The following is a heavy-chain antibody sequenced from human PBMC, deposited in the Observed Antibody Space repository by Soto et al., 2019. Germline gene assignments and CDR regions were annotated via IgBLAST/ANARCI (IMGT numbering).Heavy chain of an antibody. CDR1: GGTFSDFG. CDR3: ATTFCGEDCFSTYYLDP. D-gene: IGHD2-21*02. Sequence: QVQVVQSGAEVKKPGSSVKVSCKVSGGTFSDFGLSWVRLAPGRGLEWLGGIIPMSSVVNHGQTFQGRVTITADASTGTGYMELSSLRSEDTALYYCATTFCGEDCFSTYYLDPWGQGTLVTVSS. J-gene: IGHJ5*02. CDR2: IIPMSSVV. V-gene: IGHV1-69*12.